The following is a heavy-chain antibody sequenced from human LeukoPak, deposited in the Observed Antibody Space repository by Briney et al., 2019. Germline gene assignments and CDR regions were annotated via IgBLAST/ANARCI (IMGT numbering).Heavy chain of an antibody. CDR3: ARKVHPSYYDFWSGYYSWFDP. Sequence: GGSLRLSCAASGFTFSSYWMSWVRQAPGKGLEWVANIKQDGSEKYYVDSVKGRFTISRDNAKNSLYLQMISLRAEDTAVYYCARKVHPSYYDFWSGYYSWFDPWGQGTLVTVSS. D-gene: IGHD3-3*01. CDR2: IKQDGSEK. J-gene: IGHJ5*02. CDR1: GFTFSSYW. V-gene: IGHV3-7*01.